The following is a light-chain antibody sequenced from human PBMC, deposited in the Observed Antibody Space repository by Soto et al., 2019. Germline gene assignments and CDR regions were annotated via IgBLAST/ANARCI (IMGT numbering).Light chain of an antibody. CDR1: QYIASY. V-gene: IGKV1-39*01. CDR3: QHSFSTLIT. Sequence: DIQMTQSPSSQSASIGDTVTINFRASQYIASYLNWYQQKPGKAPNLLIHATSILENGVPPRFSGSVSGTDFTLTISSLQPEDFATYYCQHSFSTLITFGQGTRLEIK. J-gene: IGKJ5*01. CDR2: ATS.